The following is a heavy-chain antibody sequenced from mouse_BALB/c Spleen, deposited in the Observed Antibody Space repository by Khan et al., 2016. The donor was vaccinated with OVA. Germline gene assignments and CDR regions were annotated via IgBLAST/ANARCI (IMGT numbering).Heavy chain of an antibody. Sequence: QVQLQQPGPELVKPGASVKMSCKASGYTFTDYVMNWVKQRNGQGIEWIGQIYPGSDSTYYNEKFKGKATLTADRSSSTAYMQLSNLTSEDSAVYFCARAGWDVFAYWGQGTLVTVSA. CDR2: IYPGSDST. CDR1: GYTFTDYV. J-gene: IGHJ3*01. D-gene: IGHD4-1*01. V-gene: IGHV1-77*01. CDR3: ARAGWDVFAY.